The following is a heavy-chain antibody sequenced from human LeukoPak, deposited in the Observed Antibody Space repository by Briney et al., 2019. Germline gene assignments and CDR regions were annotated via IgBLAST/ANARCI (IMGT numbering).Heavy chain of an antibody. D-gene: IGHD5-18*01. V-gene: IGHV3-23*01. CDR1: GFTFSNYA. CDR3: AKLATYRPTQGKFDY. CDR2: ISGSGGST. Sequence: GGSLRLSCAASGFTFSNYAMTWVRQAPGKGLEWVSGISGSGGSTYYADSVQGRFTISRDNSKNTLYLQMNSLRVEDTAVYYCAKLATYRPTQGKFDYWGQGTLVTVSS. J-gene: IGHJ4*02.